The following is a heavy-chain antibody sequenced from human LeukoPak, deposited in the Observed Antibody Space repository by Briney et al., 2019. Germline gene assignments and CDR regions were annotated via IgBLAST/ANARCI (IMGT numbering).Heavy chain of an antibody. V-gene: IGHV1-18*01. J-gene: IGHJ6*03. D-gene: IGHD3-10*01. CDR2: ISGYNGNT. CDR3: ARGLESPVLLWFGELSQTYYYYYYMDV. Sequence: GASVKVSCKASGYTFTSYGISWVRQAPGQGLEWMGWISGYNGNTNYAQQKLQGRVTMTTDTSTSTAYMELRSLRSDDTAVYYCARGLESPVLLWFGELSQTYYYYYYMDVWGKGTTVTVSS. CDR1: GYTFTSYG.